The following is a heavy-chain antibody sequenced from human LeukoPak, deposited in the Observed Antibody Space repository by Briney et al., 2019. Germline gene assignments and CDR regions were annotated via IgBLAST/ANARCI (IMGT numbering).Heavy chain of an antibody. CDR1: GFTLSSYW. V-gene: IGHV3-7*01. CDR3: ARDWRQDNAFDL. J-gene: IGHJ3*01. CDR2: IKQDGSEK. Sequence: GGSLRLSCAASGFTLSSYWMSWVRQAPGKGLEWVANIKQDGSEKYYMDSVKGRFIISRDNGMNSLYLQMNSLRVEDTAVYYCARDWRQDNAFDLWGQGTMVTVSS.